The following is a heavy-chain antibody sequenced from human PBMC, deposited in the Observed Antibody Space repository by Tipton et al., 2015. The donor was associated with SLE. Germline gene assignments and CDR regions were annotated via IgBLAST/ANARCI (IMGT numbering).Heavy chain of an antibody. Sequence: SLRLSCAASGFTFNFYSMNWVRQAPGKGLEWVAVISYDGSTKYYADSVKGRFTISRDNSKNTLYLQMNGLRAEDTAVYYCASFARNGYKGWFWGQGTLVTVSS. CDR2: ISYDGSTK. V-gene: IGHV3-30*03. CDR3: ASFARNGYKGWF. J-gene: IGHJ4*02. CDR1: GFTFNFYS. D-gene: IGHD5-24*01.